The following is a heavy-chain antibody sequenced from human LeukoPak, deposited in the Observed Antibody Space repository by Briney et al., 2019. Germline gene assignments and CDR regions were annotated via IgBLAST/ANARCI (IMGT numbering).Heavy chain of an antibody. J-gene: IGHJ4*02. V-gene: IGHV1-69*05. CDR3: ARPLNPRSSSGGYYFDY. Sequence: ASVKVSCKASGGTFSSYAISWVRQAPGQGLEWMGGIIPIFGTANYAQKFQGRVTITTDESTSTAYMELSSLRSEDTAVYYCARPLNPRSSSGGYYFDYWGQGTLVTVSS. D-gene: IGHD6-6*01. CDR2: IIPIFGTA. CDR1: GGTFSSYA.